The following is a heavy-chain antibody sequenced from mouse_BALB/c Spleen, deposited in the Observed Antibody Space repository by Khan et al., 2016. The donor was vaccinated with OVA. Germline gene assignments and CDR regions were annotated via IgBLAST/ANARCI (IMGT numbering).Heavy chain of an antibody. CDR2: IYPSDSYT. V-gene: IGHV1-69*02. Sequence: QVQLQQPGTELVRPGASVKLSCKASGYTFTNYWINWVKQRPGQGLEWIGNIYPSDSYTNYNQNFKDKATLTVDKSSSTAYMQLSRPTSEDSAVYYCIRGGVVGSSFDYWGQGTLVTVSA. CDR3: IRGGVVGSSFDY. J-gene: IGHJ3*01. CDR1: GYTFTNYW.